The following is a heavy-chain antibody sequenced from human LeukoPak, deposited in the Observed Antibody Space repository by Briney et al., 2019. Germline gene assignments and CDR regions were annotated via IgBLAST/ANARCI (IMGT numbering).Heavy chain of an antibody. CDR3: AVLTGSYFDD. CDR1: GCIFSSHV. V-gene: IGHV3-33*01. J-gene: IGHJ4*02. Sequence: PGGSLRLSCAASGCIFSSHVMHWVRQAPGKGLEWVAVIWYDGSKTYYADSVKGRFTIARDNAKNTLFLQMDSLRAEDTAIYYCAVLTGSYFDDWGQGTLVTVSS. CDR2: IWYDGSKT. D-gene: IGHD1-26*01.